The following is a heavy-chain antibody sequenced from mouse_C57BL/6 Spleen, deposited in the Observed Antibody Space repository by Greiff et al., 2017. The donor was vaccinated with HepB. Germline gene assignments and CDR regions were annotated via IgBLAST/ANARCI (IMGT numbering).Heavy chain of an antibody. CDR1: GYTFTSYW. Sequence: VQLQQSGAELVKPGASVKLSCKASGYTFTSYWMHWVKQRPGQGLEWIGMIHPNSGSTNYNEKFKSKATLTVDKSSSTAYMQLSSLTSEDSAVYYGARGHDYGSREYYFDYWGQGTTLTVSS. CDR2: IHPNSGST. J-gene: IGHJ2*01. CDR3: ARGHDYGSREYYFDY. V-gene: IGHV1-64*01. D-gene: IGHD1-1*01.